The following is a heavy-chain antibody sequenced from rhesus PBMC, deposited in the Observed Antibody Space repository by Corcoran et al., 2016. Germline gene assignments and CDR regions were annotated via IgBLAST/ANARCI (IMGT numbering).Heavy chain of an antibody. V-gene: IGHV4-165*01. CDR3: ASLNTLYFDY. Sequence: QVQLQESGPGLVKPSETLSLTCAVSGGSFSGYYWGWIRQHPGKGLEWIGYIRGSSGSIEYNPSLKSRVTISTDKSKNQCSLKLSSVTAADTAVYYCASLNTLYFDYWGQGVLVTVSS. D-gene: IGHD4-23*01. CDR1: GGSFSGYY. CDR2: IRGSSGSI. J-gene: IGHJ4*01.